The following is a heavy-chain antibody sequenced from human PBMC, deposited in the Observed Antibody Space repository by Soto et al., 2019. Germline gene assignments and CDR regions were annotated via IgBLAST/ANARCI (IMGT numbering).Heavy chain of an antibody. CDR1: GGSISSYY. CDR3: ARLAPQNNGFDP. J-gene: IGHJ5*02. CDR2: IYYSGST. V-gene: IGHV4-59*08. Sequence: SETLSLTRTVSGGSISSYYWSWIRQPPGKGLEWIGYIYYSGSTNYDPSLKSRVTISVDTSKNQFSLKLSSVTAADTAVYYCARLAPQNNGFDPWGQGTLVTVSS. D-gene: IGHD3-3*02.